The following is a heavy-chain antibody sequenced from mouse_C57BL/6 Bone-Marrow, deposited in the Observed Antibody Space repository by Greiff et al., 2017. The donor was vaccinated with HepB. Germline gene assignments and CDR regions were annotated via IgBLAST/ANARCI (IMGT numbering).Heavy chain of an antibody. V-gene: IGHV3-3*01. CDR3: ARRGLWLRRTDWYFDV. CDR2: TFYSGIT. D-gene: IGHD2-2*01. CDR1: GFSINSDCY. Sequence: EVQVVESGPSLVRPSQTLSLTCTVTGFSINSDCYWIWIRQFPGNKLEYIGYTFYSGITYYNPSLESRTYITRDTSKNQFSLKLSSVTTEDTATYYCARRGLWLRRTDWYFDVWGTGTTVTVSS. J-gene: IGHJ1*03.